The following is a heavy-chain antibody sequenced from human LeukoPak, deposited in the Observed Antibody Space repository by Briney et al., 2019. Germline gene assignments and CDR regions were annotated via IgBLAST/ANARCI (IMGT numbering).Heavy chain of an antibody. Sequence: ASMKVSFKVSGYTLTKSSMQWVRQAPGKGLQWMGGFDPEDGEVVYAQKFQGRITMTEDTSTDTAYMELRSLTSEDTAVYFCATPRPGTFFREFDYWGQGTLVTVSS. V-gene: IGHV1-24*01. CDR1: GYTLTKSS. J-gene: IGHJ4*02. CDR2: FDPEDGEV. D-gene: IGHD3-10*01. CDR3: ATPRPGTFFREFDY.